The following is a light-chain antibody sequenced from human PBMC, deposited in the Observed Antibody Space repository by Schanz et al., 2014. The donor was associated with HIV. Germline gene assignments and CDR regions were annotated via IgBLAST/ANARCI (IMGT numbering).Light chain of an antibody. Sequence: SALTQPASVSGSPGQSIAISCTGTSSDVGGYNYVSWYQQHPGKAPKLMIYDVSNRPSGVSNRFSGSKSGNTASLTISGLQSEDEADYYCSSYANTDTVLFGGGTKLTVL. V-gene: IGLV2-14*01. CDR3: SSYANTDTVL. J-gene: IGLJ2*01. CDR2: DVS. CDR1: SSDVGGYNY.